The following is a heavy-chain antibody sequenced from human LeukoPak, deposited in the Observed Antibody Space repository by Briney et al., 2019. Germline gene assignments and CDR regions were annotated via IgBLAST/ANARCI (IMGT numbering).Heavy chain of an antibody. CDR1: GYTFTSYG. Sequence: ASVKVSCKASGYTFTSYGISWVRQAPGQGLEWMGWISAYNGNTNYAQKLQGRVTMTTDTSTSTAYMELRSLRSDDTAAYYCARDQYCSGGSYYSRYFDLWGRGTLVTVSS. J-gene: IGHJ2*01. CDR3: ARDQYCSGGSYYSRYFDL. CDR2: ISAYNGNT. D-gene: IGHD2-15*01. V-gene: IGHV1-18*01.